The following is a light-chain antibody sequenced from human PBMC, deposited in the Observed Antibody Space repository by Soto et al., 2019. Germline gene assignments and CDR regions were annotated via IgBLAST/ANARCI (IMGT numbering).Light chain of an antibody. V-gene: IGLV2-14*01. CDR3: SSYTVTRPRGVVV. CDR1: SSDVGGYNY. CDR2: DVT. J-gene: IGLJ2*01. Sequence: QSALTQPASVSGSPVQSITISCTGTSSDVGGYNYVSWYQQHPGKAPKLMIYDVTNRPSGVSNRFSGSKSGNTSSLTIPGIQAEDEADYSCSSYTVTRPRGVVVFGGGTTRTVL.